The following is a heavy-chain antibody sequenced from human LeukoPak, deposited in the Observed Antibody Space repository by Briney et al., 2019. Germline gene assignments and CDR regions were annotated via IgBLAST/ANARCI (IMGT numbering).Heavy chain of an antibody. Sequence: GGSLRLSCTASGFTFGDYAMSWIRQSPGKGLEWLSHIGRGGDDKNYADSVKGRFTISRDNAENSVFLQMNSLRIEDTAIYYCATDIRAVGDSRYFDYWGQGALVTVSS. D-gene: IGHD1-26*01. V-gene: IGHV3-11*01. CDR2: IGRGGDDK. J-gene: IGHJ4*02. CDR1: GFTFGDYA. CDR3: ATDIRAVGDSRYFDY.